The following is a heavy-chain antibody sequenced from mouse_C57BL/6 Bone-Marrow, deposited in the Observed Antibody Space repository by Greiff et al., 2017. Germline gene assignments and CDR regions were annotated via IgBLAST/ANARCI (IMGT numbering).Heavy chain of an antibody. CDR2: IRNKANGYTT. V-gene: IGHV7-3*01. CDR1: GFTFTDYY. J-gene: IGHJ2*01. D-gene: IGHD2-4*01. CDR3: ARYDYDGYFDY. Sequence: DVHLVESGGGLVQPGGSLSLSCAASGFTFTDYYMSWVRQPPGKALEWLGFIRNKANGYTTEYSASVKGRFTISRDNSQSILYLQMNALRAEDSATYYCARYDYDGYFDYWGQGTTLTVSS.